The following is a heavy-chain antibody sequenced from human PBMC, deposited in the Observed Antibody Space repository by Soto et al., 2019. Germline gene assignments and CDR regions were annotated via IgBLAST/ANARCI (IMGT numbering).Heavy chain of an antibody. CDR3: ARVRSERSCYSSSSYAFGI. CDR1: GFTFSSYG. Sequence: QVQLVESGGVVIQPGRSLRLSCAASGFTFSSYGMHWVRQAPGKGLEWVAVIWYDGSNKYYADSVKGRFTISRDNYKNPLYLHRKSVRGEDMAVYYCARVRSERSCYSSSSYAFGIWGQGTMVTLYS. D-gene: IGHD6-6*01. CDR2: IWYDGSNK. V-gene: IGHV3-33*01. J-gene: IGHJ3*02.